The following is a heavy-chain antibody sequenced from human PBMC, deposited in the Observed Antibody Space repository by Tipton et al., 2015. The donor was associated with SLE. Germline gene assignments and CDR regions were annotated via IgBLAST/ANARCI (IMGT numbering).Heavy chain of an antibody. Sequence: TLSLTCTVSGDSISSSNYYWCWIRQPAGKRLEWVGRIHSSGGTNYNPSLKSRITMSVDTSKNQFSLRVNSATATDTAVYYCARGGGSYYDYWGQGTLVTVSS. CDR2: IHSSGGT. J-gene: IGHJ4*02. CDR3: ARGGGSYYDY. V-gene: IGHV4-61*02. D-gene: IGHD1-26*01. CDR1: GDSISSSNYY.